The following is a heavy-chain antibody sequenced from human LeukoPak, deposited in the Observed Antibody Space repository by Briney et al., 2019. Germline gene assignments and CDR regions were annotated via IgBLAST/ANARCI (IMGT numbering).Heavy chain of an antibody. CDR1: GFTFSSYA. V-gene: IGHV3-23*01. Sequence: GGSLRLSCAASGFTFSSYAMSWVRQAPGKGLEWVSAISGSGGSTYYADSVKGRFTISRDNSKNALYLQMNSLRAEDTAVYYCAKDGLASPDYFDYWGQGTLVTVSS. D-gene: IGHD3-3*02. CDR3: AKDGLASPDYFDY. J-gene: IGHJ4*02. CDR2: ISGSGGST.